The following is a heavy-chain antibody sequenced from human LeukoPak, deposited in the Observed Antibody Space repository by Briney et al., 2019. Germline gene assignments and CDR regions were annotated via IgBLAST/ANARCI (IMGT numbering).Heavy chain of an antibody. D-gene: IGHD6-19*01. V-gene: IGHV4-61*02. CDR2: IYTSGST. CDR3: ARGYSSGWNGRVAFDP. J-gene: IGHJ5*02. Sequence: SQTLSLTCTVSGGSISSGSYYWSWIRQPAGKGLEWIGRIYTSGSTNYNPSLKSRVTISLDTSKSQVSLNLNSVTAADTAVYYCARGYSSGWNGRVAFDPWGQGTLVTVSS. CDR1: GGSISSGSYY.